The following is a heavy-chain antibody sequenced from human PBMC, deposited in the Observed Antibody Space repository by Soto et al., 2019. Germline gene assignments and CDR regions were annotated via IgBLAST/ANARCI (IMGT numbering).Heavy chain of an antibody. J-gene: IGHJ6*02. D-gene: IGHD3-9*01. V-gene: IGHV1-69*01. Sequence: VSCKASGGAFSSYAISGVRLAPRQGLEWMGGIIPIFGTANYAQKFQGRVTVTADESTSTAYMELSSLRSEDTAVYYCARVRYYDILTGYYKAYYYGMDVWGQGTTVTVSS. CDR3: ARVRYYDILTGYYKAYYYGMDV. CDR1: GGAFSSYA. CDR2: IIPIFGTA.